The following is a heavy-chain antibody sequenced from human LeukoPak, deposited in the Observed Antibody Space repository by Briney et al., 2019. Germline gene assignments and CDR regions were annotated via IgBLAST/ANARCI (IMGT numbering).Heavy chain of an antibody. CDR2: ISSSSSYI. J-gene: IGHJ3*02. D-gene: IGHD6-19*01. Sequence: GRSLRLSCAASGFTFSSYSMNWVRQAPGKGLEWVSSISSSSSYIYYADSVKGRFTISRDNAKNSLYLQMNSLRAEDTAVYYCARGYSSGWYDAFDIWGQGTMVTVSS. CDR3: ARGYSSGWYDAFDI. V-gene: IGHV3-21*01. CDR1: GFTFSSYS.